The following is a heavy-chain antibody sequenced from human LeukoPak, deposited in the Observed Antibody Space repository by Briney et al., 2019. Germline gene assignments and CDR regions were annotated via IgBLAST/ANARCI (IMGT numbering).Heavy chain of an antibody. Sequence: SETLSLTCTVSGGSISSSSYYWGWIRQPPGKGLGWIGSIYYSGSTNYNPSLKSRVTISVDTSKNQFSLKLSSVTAADTAVYYCARIKYSYDSSGYYYVIDYWGQGTLVTVSS. CDR2: IYYSGST. CDR1: GGSISSSSYY. CDR3: ARIKYSYDSSGYYYVIDY. V-gene: IGHV4-39*07. D-gene: IGHD3-22*01. J-gene: IGHJ4*02.